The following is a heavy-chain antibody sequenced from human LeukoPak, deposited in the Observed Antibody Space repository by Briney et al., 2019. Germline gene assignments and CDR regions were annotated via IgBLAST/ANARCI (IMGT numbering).Heavy chain of an antibody. J-gene: IGHJ4*02. Sequence: SETLSLTCTVSGGSISSYFWSWLRQPPGKGLEWIGYIYYSVNTNYNPPLKSRVTISVDTSKNQFSLKLSSVTAADTAVYYCARGGDGDYWGQGTLVTVSS. CDR1: GGSISSYF. CDR3: ARGGDGDY. D-gene: IGHD3-10*01. V-gene: IGHV4-59*01. CDR2: IYYSVNT.